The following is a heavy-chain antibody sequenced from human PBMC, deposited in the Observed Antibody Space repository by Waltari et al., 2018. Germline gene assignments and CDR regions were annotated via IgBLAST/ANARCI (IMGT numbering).Heavy chain of an antibody. D-gene: IGHD1-26*01. CDR2: IYSGGST. J-gene: IGHJ6*03. Sequence: EVQLLESGGGLVQPGGSLRLSCAASGFTFSSYAMSWVRQAPGKGLEWVSVIYSGGSTYYADSVKGRFTISRDNSKNTLYLQMNSLRAEDTAVYYCAKDLSGRPGHYMDVWGKGTTVTVSS. V-gene: IGHV3-23*03. CDR3: AKDLSGRPGHYMDV. CDR1: GFTFSSYA.